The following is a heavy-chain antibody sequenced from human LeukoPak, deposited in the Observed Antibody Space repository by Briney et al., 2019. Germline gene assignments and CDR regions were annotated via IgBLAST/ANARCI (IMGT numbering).Heavy chain of an antibody. CDR3: ARLQTHSGRYADTFDL. J-gene: IGHJ3*01. D-gene: IGHD1-26*01. V-gene: IGHV3-74*01. Sequence: GGSLRLSSAASGFTFSSYWMHWVRQAPGKGLVWGSHINTDGSSTNYADSVKGPFTISRDTAKNTLYLQMNSLRAEDTAVYYCARLQTHSGRYADTFDLWGQGTMVTVSS. CDR1: GFTFSSYW. CDR2: INTDGSST.